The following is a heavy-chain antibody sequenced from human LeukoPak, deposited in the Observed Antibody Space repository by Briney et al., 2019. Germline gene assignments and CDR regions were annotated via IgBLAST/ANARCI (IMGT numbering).Heavy chain of an antibody. Sequence: SETLSLTCSVSGVSITSYYWNWIRQSPGKGLEWLGYIYYSGSTYYNPSLKSRVTISVDTSKNQFSLKLSSVTAADTAVYYCARDLKTISYWYFDLWGRGTLVTVSS. CDR3: ARDLKTISYWYFDL. CDR2: IYYSGST. D-gene: IGHD3-3*01. V-gene: IGHV4-59*12. J-gene: IGHJ2*01. CDR1: GVSITSYY.